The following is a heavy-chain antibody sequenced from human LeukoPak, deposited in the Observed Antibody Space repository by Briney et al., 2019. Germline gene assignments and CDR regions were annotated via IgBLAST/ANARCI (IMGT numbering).Heavy chain of an antibody. J-gene: IGHJ4*02. CDR3: ARGWGSYPNYFDY. D-gene: IGHD3-16*01. V-gene: IGHV1-69*04. CDR1: GGTFSSYA. CDR2: IIPILGIA. Sequence: ASVKVSCKASGGTFSSYAISWVRQAPGQGLEWMGRIIPILGIANYAQKFQGRVTITADKSTSTAYMELSSLRSEDTAVYYCARGWGSYPNYFDYWGQGTLVTVSS.